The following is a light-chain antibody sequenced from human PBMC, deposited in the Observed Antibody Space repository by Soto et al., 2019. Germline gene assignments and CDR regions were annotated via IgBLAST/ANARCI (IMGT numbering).Light chain of an antibody. V-gene: IGKV1-5*01. CDR2: DAS. CDR3: QQYNTYSKT. J-gene: IGKJ1*01. CDR1: QSISSW. Sequence: DIQMTQSPATLSASVVDRLTITCRASQSISSWLAWYQQRPGKAPKLLIFDASSLESGVPSRFSGSGSGTEFTLTISSLQPDDFATYYCQQYNTYSKTFGPGTKVDI.